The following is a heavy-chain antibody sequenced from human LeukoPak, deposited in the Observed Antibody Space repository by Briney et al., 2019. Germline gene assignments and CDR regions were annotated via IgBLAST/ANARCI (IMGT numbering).Heavy chain of an antibody. V-gene: IGHV3-23*01. CDR2: IYSAGST. CDR3: AKDGGYSYGRGAFDI. Sequence: GGSLRLSCAASGFTFSSYGMSWVRQAPGKGLEWVSFIYSAGSTHYSDSVKGRFTISIDNSKNTLYLQMNSLRAEDTAVYYCAKDGGYSYGRGAFDIWGQGTMVTVSS. CDR1: GFTFSSYG. J-gene: IGHJ3*02. D-gene: IGHD5-18*01.